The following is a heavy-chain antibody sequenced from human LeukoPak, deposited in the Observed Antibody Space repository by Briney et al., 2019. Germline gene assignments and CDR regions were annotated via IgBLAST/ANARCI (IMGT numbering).Heavy chain of an antibody. CDR3: ARDRWSSSSSEGALDI. Sequence: GASVKVSCKASGYTFNGISWVRQAPGQGLDWMGWISAYNGNKVYAQELQGRVTMTTDTSTSTAYMELRSLRSDDTAVYYCARDRWSSSSSEGALDIWGQGTMVTVSS. V-gene: IGHV1-18*01. D-gene: IGHD6-6*01. CDR1: GYTFNG. J-gene: IGHJ3*02. CDR2: ISAYNGNK.